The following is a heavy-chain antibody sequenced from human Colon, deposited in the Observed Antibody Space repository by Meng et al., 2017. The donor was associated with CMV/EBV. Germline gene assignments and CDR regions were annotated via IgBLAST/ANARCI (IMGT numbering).Heavy chain of an antibody. CDR2: ISGSGGST. Sequence: GGSLRLSCNVSGGSISDYHWTWIRQPPGMGLEWVSAISGSGGSTYYADSVKGRFTISRDNSKNTLYLQMNSLRAEDTAVYYCATGRRYQLLWGDFQHWGQGTLVTVSS. D-gene: IGHD2-2*01. J-gene: IGHJ1*01. CDR1: GGSISDYH. V-gene: IGHV3-23*01. CDR3: ATGRRYQLLWGDFQH.